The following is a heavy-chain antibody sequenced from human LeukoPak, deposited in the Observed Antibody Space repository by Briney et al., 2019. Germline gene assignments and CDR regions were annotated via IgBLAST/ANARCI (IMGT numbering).Heavy chain of an antibody. D-gene: IGHD6-13*01. CDR1: VYTFTGYY. CDR2: INPNSGGT. J-gene: IGHJ3*02. V-gene: IGHV1-2*02. CDR3: ARDLAPYSSSWYDAWCAFDI. Sequence: GASVNVSCKSSVYTFTGYYMHWVRQAPGQGLEWMGWINPNSGGTNYAQKFQGRVTMTRDTSISTAYMELSRLRSDDTAVYYCARDLAPYSSSWYDAWCAFDIWGQGTMVTVSS.